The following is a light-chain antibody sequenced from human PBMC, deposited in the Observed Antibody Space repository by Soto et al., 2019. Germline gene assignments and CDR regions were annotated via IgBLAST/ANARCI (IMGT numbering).Light chain of an antibody. CDR2: KAS. J-gene: IGKJ1*01. V-gene: IGKV1-5*03. CDR1: QSMSDW. Sequence: DIQLTQSPSTLSASVGDRVTITCRASQSMSDWLAWYQQKPGKAPKLLIYKASSLESGVPSRFSGSGSGTEFTLTISSLQPDDFAAYYCQQYNTFLPEFGQGTKVEIK. CDR3: QQYNTFLPE.